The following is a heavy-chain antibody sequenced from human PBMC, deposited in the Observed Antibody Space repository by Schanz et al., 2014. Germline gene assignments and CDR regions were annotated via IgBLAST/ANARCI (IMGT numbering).Heavy chain of an antibody. D-gene: IGHD2-2*01. V-gene: IGHV1-46*01. CDR2: INPSSGTT. Sequence: QVQLVQSGAEVKKPGSSVTVSCKASGGTFSSSTLTWLRQAPGQGLEWMGKINPSSGTTRIAQNFQGRLTVTRDTSTSTVNMELSSMRSEDTAFYYCARGGFVDSTSLDSWGQGTLVTVSS. J-gene: IGHJ4*02. CDR1: GGTFSSST. CDR3: ARGGFVDSTSLDS.